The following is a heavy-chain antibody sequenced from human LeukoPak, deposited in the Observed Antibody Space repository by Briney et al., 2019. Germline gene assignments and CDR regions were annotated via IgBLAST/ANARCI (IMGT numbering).Heavy chain of an antibody. D-gene: IGHD6-19*01. V-gene: IGHV3-30*02. CDR2: IRYDGSNK. Sequence: GGSLRLSCAASGFTFSSYGMHWVRQAPGKGLEWVAFIRYDGSNKYYADSVKGRFTISRDNSKNTLYLQMNSLRAEDTAVYYCAKNGYKSGWAFDYWGQGILVTVSS. J-gene: IGHJ4*02. CDR1: GFTFSSYG. CDR3: AKNGYKSGWAFDY.